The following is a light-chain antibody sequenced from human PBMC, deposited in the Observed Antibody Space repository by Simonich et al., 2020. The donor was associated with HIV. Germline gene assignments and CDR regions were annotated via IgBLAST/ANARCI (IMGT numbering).Light chain of an antibody. Sequence: DIVMTQSPDSLSVSLGERATINCKSSQSVLYSSNNKNYLAWYQQKPGQPPKLLIYWASTRESGVPDRLSGSGSGTEFTLTISSLQAEDVTVYSCQQYYSTPYTFGQGTKLEIK. CDR1: QSVLYSSNNKNY. J-gene: IGKJ2*01. V-gene: IGKV4-1*01. CDR2: WAS. CDR3: QQYYSTPYT.